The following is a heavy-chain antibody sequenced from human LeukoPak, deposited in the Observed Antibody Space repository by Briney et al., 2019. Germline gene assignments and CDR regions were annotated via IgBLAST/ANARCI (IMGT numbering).Heavy chain of an antibody. J-gene: IGHJ3*02. V-gene: IGHV4-34*01. CDR2: INHSGST. CDR3: ARDPLWWDPQDDAFVI. CDR1: GGSFSGYY. Sequence: SETLSLTCAVYGGSFSGYYWSWIRQPPGKGLEWIGEINHSGSTNYNPSLKSRVTISVDTSKNQFSLKLSSVTAADTAVYYCARDPLWWDPQDDAFVIWGQGTMVTVSS. D-gene: IGHD2-21*01.